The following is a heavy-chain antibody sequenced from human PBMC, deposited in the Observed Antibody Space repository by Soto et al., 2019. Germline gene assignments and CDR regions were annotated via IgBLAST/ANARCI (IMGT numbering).Heavy chain of an antibody. CDR2: IWYDGSNK. CDR1: GFTFSSYG. CDR3: ARERGRDWYFDL. J-gene: IGHJ2*01. V-gene: IGHV3-33*01. D-gene: IGHD1-1*01. Sequence: GGSLRLSCAASGFTFSSYGMHWVRQAPGKGLEWVAVIWYDGSNKYYADSVKGRFTISRDNSKNTLYLQMNSLRAEDTAVYYCARERGRDWYFDLWGRGTLVTVAS.